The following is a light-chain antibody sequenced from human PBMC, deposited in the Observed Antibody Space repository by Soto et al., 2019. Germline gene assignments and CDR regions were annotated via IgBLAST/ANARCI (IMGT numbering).Light chain of an antibody. V-gene: IGLV1-40*01. CDR1: SSNIGAGYD. CDR2: GNN. Sequence: QSVLTQPPSVSGAPGQRVTISCSGTSSNIGAGYDVHWYHQVPGTAPKLLIYGNNNRPSGVPDRFSGSRSGTSASLAISGFRAGVGADYSSNPFATTRLGRVSGGGTKVTA. J-gene: IGLJ7*02. CDR3: NPFATTRLGRV.